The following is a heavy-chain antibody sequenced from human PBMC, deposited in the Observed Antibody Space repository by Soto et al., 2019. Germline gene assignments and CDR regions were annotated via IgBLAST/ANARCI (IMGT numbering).Heavy chain of an antibody. CDR1: GFTFRNYD. Sequence: EVQLVESGGGLVQPGGSLRLSCEASGFTFRNYDMHWVRQGTGKGLEWVSGISAAGDPDYADSVEGRFTISRENAQNSFFLQMNSLRVGYTAVYYCARTDRDFYGLDVWGQGTTAIVSS. CDR3: ARTDRDFYGLDV. J-gene: IGHJ6*02. CDR2: ISAAGDP. V-gene: IGHV3-13*05.